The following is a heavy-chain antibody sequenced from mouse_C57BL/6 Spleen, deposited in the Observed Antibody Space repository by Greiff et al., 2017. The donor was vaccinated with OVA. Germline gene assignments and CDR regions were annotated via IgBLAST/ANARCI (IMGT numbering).Heavy chain of an antibody. V-gene: IGHV5-17*01. Sequence: EVQRVESGGGLVKPGGSLKLSCAASGFTFSDYGMHWVRQAPEKGLEWVAYISSGSSTIYYADTVKGRFTISRDNAKNTLFLQMTSLRSEDTAMYYCARRALLRYWYFDVWGTGTTVTVSS. CDR3: ARRALLRYWYFDV. CDR2: ISSGSSTI. J-gene: IGHJ1*03. CDR1: GFTFSDYG. D-gene: IGHD1-2*01.